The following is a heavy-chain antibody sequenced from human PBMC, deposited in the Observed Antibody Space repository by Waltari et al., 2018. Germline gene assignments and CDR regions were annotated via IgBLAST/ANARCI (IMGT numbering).Heavy chain of an antibody. CDR2: IYSGGST. J-gene: IGHJ4*02. V-gene: IGHV3-53*01. D-gene: IGHD6-19*01. Sequence: EVQLVESGGGLIQPGGSLRLSCAASGFTVSSNYMSWVRQAPGKGLDWVSVIYSGGSTYYADSVKGRFTISRDNSKNTLYLQMNSLRAEDTAVYYCASQGVKQWLVGFGYWGQGTLVTVSS. CDR3: ASQGVKQWLVGFGY. CDR1: GFTVSSNY.